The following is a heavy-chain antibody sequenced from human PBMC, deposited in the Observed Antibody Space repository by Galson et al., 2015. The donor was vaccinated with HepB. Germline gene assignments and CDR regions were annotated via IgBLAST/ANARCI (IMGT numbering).Heavy chain of an antibody. CDR1: GFTFSDHY. CDR3: TRGDTVGDTSFDY. Sequence: LRLSCAASGFTFSDHYMDWVRQAPGKGLGWVGRSRNKAYSYSTEYTASVKGRFTISRDDSKNSLYLHMNSLKTEDTAVYYCTRGDTVGDTSFDYWGQGTLVTVSS. CDR2: SRNKAYSYST. J-gene: IGHJ4*02. V-gene: IGHV3-72*01. D-gene: IGHD5-12*01.